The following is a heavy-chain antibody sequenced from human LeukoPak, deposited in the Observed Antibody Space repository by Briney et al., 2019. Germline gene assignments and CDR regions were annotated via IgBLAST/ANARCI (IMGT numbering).Heavy chain of an antibody. D-gene: IGHD3-22*01. Sequence: PSQTLSLTCTVSGGSISSGDYYWSWIRQPPGKGLGWIGYIYYSGSTYYDPSLKSRVTISVDTSKNQFSLKLSSVTAADTAVYYCARDYYDSSGSPQVWYYGMDVWGQGTTVTVSS. J-gene: IGHJ6*02. CDR1: GGSISSGDYY. CDR3: ARDYYDSSGSPQVWYYGMDV. CDR2: IYYSGST. V-gene: IGHV4-30-4*01.